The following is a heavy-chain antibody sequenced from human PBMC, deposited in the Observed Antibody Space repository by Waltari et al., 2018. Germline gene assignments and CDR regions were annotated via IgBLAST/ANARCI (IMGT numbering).Heavy chain of an antibody. J-gene: IGHJ6*03. CDR1: GGSISSYY. CDR2: IYTSGST. CDR3: AREMVAVAGTPYYYYYMDV. D-gene: IGHD6-19*01. V-gene: IGHV4-4*07. Sequence: QVQLQESGPGLVKPSETLSLTCTVSGGSISSYYWSWIRQPAGKGLEWIGRIYTSGSTNYNPSLKSRVTMSVDTSKNQFSLKLSSVTAADTAVYYCAREMVAVAGTPYYYYYMDVWGKGTTVTVSS.